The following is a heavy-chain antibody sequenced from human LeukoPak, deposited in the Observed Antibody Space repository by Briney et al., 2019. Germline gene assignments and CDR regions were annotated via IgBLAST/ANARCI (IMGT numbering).Heavy chain of an antibody. CDR3: ARGSGYDSSGYLDY. Sequence: GGSLRLSCAASGFTVSSNYMSWVRQAPGKGLEWGSVIYSGGSTCYADSVKGRFTISRDNSKNTLYLQMNSLRAEDTAVYYCARGSGYDSSGYLDYWGQGTLVTVSS. CDR1: GFTVSSNY. V-gene: IGHV3-53*01. D-gene: IGHD3-22*01. CDR2: IYSGGST. J-gene: IGHJ4*02.